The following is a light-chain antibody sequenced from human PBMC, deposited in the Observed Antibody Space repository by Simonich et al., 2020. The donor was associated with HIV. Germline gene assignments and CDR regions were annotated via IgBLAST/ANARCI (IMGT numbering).Light chain of an antibody. V-gene: IGKV1-NL1*01. CDR2: AAS. Sequence: DIQMTQSPSTLSASVGDRVTFTCRASQSISSWLAWYQQKPGKAPKLLLYAASRLESGVPSRFSGSGSGTDYTLTISSLQPEDFATYYCQQYYSTLMYTFGQGTKLEIK. CDR1: QSISSW. J-gene: IGKJ2*01. CDR3: QQYYSTLMYT.